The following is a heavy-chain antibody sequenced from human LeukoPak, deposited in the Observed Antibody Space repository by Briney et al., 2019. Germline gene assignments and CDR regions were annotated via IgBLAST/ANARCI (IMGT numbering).Heavy chain of an antibody. Sequence: PGGSLRLSCAASGFTFSSYGMHWVRRAPGKGLEWVAVIWYDGSNKYYADSVKGRFTISRDNSKNTLYLQMNSLRAEDTAVYYCARSRLDYGDYVPGYWGQGTLVTVSS. CDR3: ARSRLDYGDYVPGY. CDR2: IWYDGSNK. V-gene: IGHV3-33*01. CDR1: GFTFSSYG. J-gene: IGHJ4*02. D-gene: IGHD4-17*01.